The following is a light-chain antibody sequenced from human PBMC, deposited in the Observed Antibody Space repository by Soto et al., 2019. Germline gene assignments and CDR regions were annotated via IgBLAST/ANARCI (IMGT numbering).Light chain of an antibody. J-gene: IGLJ1*01. CDR2: EGS. CDR1: SSDVGSYNL. V-gene: IGLV2-23*01. Sequence: QSVLTQPASVSGSPGQSITISCTGTSSDVGSYNLVSWYQQHPGKAPKLMIYEGSKRPSGVSNRFSGSKSGNTASLTISGLQAEDESDYYCSSYVGSSTRYVFGPGTKVNVL. CDR3: SSYVGSSTRYV.